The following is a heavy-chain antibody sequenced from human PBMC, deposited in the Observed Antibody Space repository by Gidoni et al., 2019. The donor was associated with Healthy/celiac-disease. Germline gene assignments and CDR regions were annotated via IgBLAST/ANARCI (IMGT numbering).Heavy chain of an antibody. Sequence: QVQLVESGGGLVKPGGSLRLSCAASGFPFSDYYMSWIRQAPGKGLEWVSYISSSSSYTNYADSVKGRFTISRDNAKNSLYLQMNSLRAEDTAVYYCARDLGLVGAGPPLSGSYGMDVWGQGTTVTVSS. V-gene: IGHV3-11*06. D-gene: IGHD1-26*01. CDR1: GFPFSDYY. CDR2: ISSSSSYT. J-gene: IGHJ6*02. CDR3: ARDLGLVGAGPPLSGSYGMDV.